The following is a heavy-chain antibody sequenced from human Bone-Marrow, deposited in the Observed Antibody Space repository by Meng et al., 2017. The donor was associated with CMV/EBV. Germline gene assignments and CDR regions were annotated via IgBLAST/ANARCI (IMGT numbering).Heavy chain of an antibody. D-gene: IGHD4-23*01. CDR3: ATDPGRASSVVSSCYFDY. V-gene: IGHV3-30*02. CDR2: IRYDGSNK. J-gene: IGHJ4*02. CDR1: GFTFGGFA. Sequence: GESLKISCGASGFTFGGFALHWVRQAPGKGLEWVAFIRYDGSNKYYADSVKGRFTISRDNSKNTLYLQMNSLRDEDTAVYYCATDPGRASSVVSSCYFDYWGQGTLVTVSS.